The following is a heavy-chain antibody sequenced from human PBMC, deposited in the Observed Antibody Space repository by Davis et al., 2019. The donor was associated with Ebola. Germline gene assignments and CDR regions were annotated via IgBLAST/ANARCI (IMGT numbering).Heavy chain of an antibody. CDR3: ARDLGMVKSYYFDY. D-gene: IGHD5-18*01. V-gene: IGHV1-18*04. Sequence: AASVKVSCKASGYTFTSYAINWVRQAPGQGLEWMGWISAYNRDTNYAQKFQGRVTMTTDTSTSTAYMELRSLRSDDTAVYYCARDLGMVKSYYFDYWGQGTLVTVSS. J-gene: IGHJ4*02. CDR2: ISAYNRDT. CDR1: GYTFTSYA.